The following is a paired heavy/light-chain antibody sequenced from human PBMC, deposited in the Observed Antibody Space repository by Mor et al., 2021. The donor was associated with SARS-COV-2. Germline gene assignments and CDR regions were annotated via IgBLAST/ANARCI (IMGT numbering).Heavy chain of an antibody. CDR2: IYYSGST. V-gene: IGHV4-59*01. J-gene: IGHJ6*02. Sequence: QVQLQESGPGLVKPSETLSLTCTVSGGSISSYYWSWIRQPPGKGLEWIGYIYYSGSTNYNPSLKSRVTISVDTSKNQFSLKLSSVTAADTAVYYCARDMEYNDSSGYYMWSYGMDVWGQGTTVTVSS. CDR1: GGSISSYY. CDR3: ARDMEYNDSSGYYMWSYGMDV. D-gene: IGHD3-22*01.
Light chain of an antibody. J-gene: IGKJ1*01. CDR3: MQGTHWPVWT. CDR2: KVS. V-gene: IGKV2-30*02. CDR1: QSLVHSDGNTY. Sequence: DVVMTQSPLSLPVTLGQPASISCRSSQSLVHSDGNTYLNWFQQRPGQSPRRLIYKVSNRDSGVPDRFSGSGSGTDFTLKISRVEAEDVGVYYCMQGTHWPVWTFGQGTKVEIK.